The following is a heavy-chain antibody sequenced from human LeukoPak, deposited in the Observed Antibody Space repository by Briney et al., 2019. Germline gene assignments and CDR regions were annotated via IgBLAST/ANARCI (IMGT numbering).Heavy chain of an antibody. J-gene: IGHJ4*02. CDR2: INQDGSGK. V-gene: IGHV3-7*01. CDR1: GFTFGSYW. CDR3: ARDPGTGGSYFDY. D-gene: IGHD2-8*02. Sequence: PGGSLRLSCAPSGFTFGSYWMSWVRRAPGKGLEYVANINQDGSGKYYVDSVKGRFTVFRDDARNSLYLQMNSLRVGDTAVYYCARDPGTGGSYFDYWGQGTLVTVSS.